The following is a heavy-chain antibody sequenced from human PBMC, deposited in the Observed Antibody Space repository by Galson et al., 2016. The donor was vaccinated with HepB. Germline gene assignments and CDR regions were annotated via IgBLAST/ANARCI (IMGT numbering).Heavy chain of an antibody. CDR3: ARGGFDIRDGFDI. D-gene: IGHD6-25*01. V-gene: IGHV1-69*13. CDR2: IIPISGTT. J-gene: IGHJ3*02. CDR1: GGTFSRNF. Sequence: SVKVSCKASGGTFSRNFVSWVRQAPGQGLEWMGGIIPISGTTYYAQNFQGRVTIIADESTSTAYMELNSLRSEDTALYYCARGGFDIRDGFDIWGQGTMVTVSS.